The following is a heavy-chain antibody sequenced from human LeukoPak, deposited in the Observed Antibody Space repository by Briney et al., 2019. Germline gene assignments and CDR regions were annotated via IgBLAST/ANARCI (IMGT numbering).Heavy chain of an antibody. D-gene: IGHD5-18*01. CDR3: ARPYSGYSDAFDI. CDR1: GGSISSYY. CDR2: NYYSGST. Sequence: SETLSLTCTVSGGSISSYYWSWIRQPPGKGLEWIGYNYYSGSTNYNPSLKSRVTISVDTSKNQFSLKLSSVTAADTAVYYCARPYSGYSDAFDIWGQGTMVTVSS. J-gene: IGHJ3*02. V-gene: IGHV4-59*01.